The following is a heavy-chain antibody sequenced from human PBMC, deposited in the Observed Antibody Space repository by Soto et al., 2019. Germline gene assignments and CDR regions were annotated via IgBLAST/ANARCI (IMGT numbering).Heavy chain of an antibody. CDR3: ATDSTSRYYAMDV. D-gene: IGHD6-13*01. Sequence: SETLSLTCSVDGGAFRGFYWPWIRQPPGKGLEWIGEDDHSGSINYNPSLKSRLRISIDRSNNQFSLQLTSVTAADTAVYYCATDSTSRYYAMDVWGQGITVT. CDR2: DDHSGSI. CDR1: GGAFRGFY. J-gene: IGHJ6*02. V-gene: IGHV4-34*01.